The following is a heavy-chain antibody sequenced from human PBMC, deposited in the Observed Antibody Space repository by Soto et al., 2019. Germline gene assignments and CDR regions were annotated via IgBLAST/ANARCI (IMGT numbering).Heavy chain of an antibody. D-gene: IGHD3-10*01. J-gene: IGHJ6*02. CDR2: INPNSGGT. V-gene: IGHV1-2*02. CDR1: GYTFTGYY. CDR3: ARDGSIPRGYYSGSGSYYIRYGMDV. Sequence: GASVKVSWKASGYTFTGYYMHWVRQAPGQGLEWMGWINPNSGGTNYAQRFQGRVTMTRDTSISTAYMELSRLRSDDTAVYYCARDGSIPRGYYSGSGSYYIRYGMDVWGQGTTVTVSS.